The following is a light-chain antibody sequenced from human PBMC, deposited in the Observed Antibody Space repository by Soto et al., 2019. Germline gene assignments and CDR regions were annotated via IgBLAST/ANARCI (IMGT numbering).Light chain of an antibody. CDR3: QQYNNWPPYT. J-gene: IGKJ2*01. V-gene: IGKV3-15*01. Sequence: EIVMTQSPATLSVSPGERATLSCRASQSVSSNLAWYQQKPGQAPRLLIYGASTRATGIPARFSGSASGTEVTLTISSLQSEDFAVYYCQQYNNWPPYTFGQGTKLEIK. CDR1: QSVSSN. CDR2: GAS.